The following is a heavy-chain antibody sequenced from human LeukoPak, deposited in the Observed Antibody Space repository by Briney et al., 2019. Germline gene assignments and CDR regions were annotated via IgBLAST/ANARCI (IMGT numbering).Heavy chain of an antibody. J-gene: IGHJ4*02. CDR3: AREYYDSSAYNQEAIDY. V-gene: IGHV1-2*02. CDR2: INANSGGT. Sequence: ATVKVSCTASGYTFTDYYMHWVRQAPGQGLEWLGWINANSGGTNYAQKFQGRVTMTRDTSISTAYMELSRLRSDDTAVYYCAREYYDSSAYNQEAIDYWGQGTLVTVSS. CDR1: GYTFTDYY. D-gene: IGHD3-22*01.